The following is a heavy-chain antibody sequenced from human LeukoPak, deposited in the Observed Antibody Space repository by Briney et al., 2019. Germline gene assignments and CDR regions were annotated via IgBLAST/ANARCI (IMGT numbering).Heavy chain of an antibody. CDR2: TSSGGSA. J-gene: IGHJ4*02. D-gene: IGHD4-17*01. CDR3: ARQGGGDFVDS. CDR1: NGSITSTSY. V-gene: IGHV4-39*01. Sequence: SETLSLTCFVSNGSITSTSYWAWIRQSPGKGLEWIGTTSSGGSAYYKTSLKSRVTISVDTSKTQLSLRLTSVTAADTAVYSCARQGGGDFVDSWGQGTLVSVSS.